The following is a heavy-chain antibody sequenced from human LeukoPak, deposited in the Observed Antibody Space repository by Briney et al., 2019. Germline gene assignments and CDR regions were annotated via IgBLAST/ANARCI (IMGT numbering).Heavy chain of an antibody. V-gene: IGHV3-48*03. J-gene: IGHJ4*02. Sequence: PGGSLRLSCAASGFTFSSYEMNWVRQAPGKGLEWVSYISSSGSTIYYTDSVKGRSTISRDNAKNSLYLQMNSLRAEDTAVYYCVQESSSLLRSYFDYWGQGTLVTVSS. CDR2: ISSSGSTI. D-gene: IGHD2-15*01. CDR3: VQESSSLLRSYFDY. CDR1: GFTFSSYE.